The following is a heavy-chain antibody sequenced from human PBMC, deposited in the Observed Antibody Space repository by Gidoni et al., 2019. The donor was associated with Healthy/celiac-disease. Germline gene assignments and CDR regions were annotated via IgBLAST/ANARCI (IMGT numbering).Heavy chain of an antibody. V-gene: IGHV4-34*01. Sequence: QVQLQQWGAGLLKRSEKLSVTCAAYGGSCSGYYWSWTRQPPGKGLEWIGEINHSGGTNYNPSLKSRVTISVDTSKNQFSLKLSSVTAADTAVYYCARRPYYYDSSGYYRAGNNWFDPWGQGTLVTVSS. D-gene: IGHD3-22*01. J-gene: IGHJ5*02. CDR2: INHSGGT. CDR3: ARRPYYYDSSGYYRAGNNWFDP. CDR1: GGSCSGYY.